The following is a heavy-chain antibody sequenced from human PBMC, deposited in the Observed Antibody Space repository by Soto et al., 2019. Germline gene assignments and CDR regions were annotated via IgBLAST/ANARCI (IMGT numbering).Heavy chain of an antibody. CDR2: ISGSGGST. D-gene: IGHD6-6*01. J-gene: IGHJ4*02. Sequence: TGGSLRLSCAAAGFPFSSYWMHWVRQAPGKGLEWVSAISGSGGSTYYADSVKGRFTISRDNSKNTLYLQMNSLRAEDTAVYYCAKRRGRSSIAARAVTPWVFDYWGQGTLVTVSS. CDR3: AKRRGRSSIAARAVTPWVFDY. CDR1: GFPFSSYW. V-gene: IGHV3-23*01.